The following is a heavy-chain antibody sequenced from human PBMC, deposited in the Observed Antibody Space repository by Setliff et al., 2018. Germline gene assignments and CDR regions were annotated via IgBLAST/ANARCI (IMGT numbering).Heavy chain of an antibody. V-gene: IGHV1-2*04. CDR3: ASDGQGNYNFWSGSYYYYGMDV. J-gene: IGHJ6*02. CDR1: GYAFTDNY. Sequence: ASVKVSCKTSGYAFTDNYIHWVRQAPGQGLEWMGWINPKTGGTNLAQKFQGWVSMTRDTSITTAYMELSRLTSDDMAVYYCASDGQGNYNFWSGSYYYYGMDVWGQGTTVTVSS. CDR2: INPKTGGT. D-gene: IGHD3-3*01.